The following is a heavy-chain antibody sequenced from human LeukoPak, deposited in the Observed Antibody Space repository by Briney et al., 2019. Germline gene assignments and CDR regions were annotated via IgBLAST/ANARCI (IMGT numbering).Heavy chain of an antibody. D-gene: IGHD6-13*01. CDR1: GFTFTSSA. V-gene: IGHV1-58*02. CDR2: IVVGSGNT. J-gene: IGHJ1*01. Sequence: ASVKVSCKASGFTFTSSAMQWVRQARGQRLEWIGWIVVGSGNTNYAQKFQERVTITRDMSTSTAYMELSSLRSEDTAVYYCAAASTYSSSWYDPVYFQHWGQGTLVTVSS. CDR3: AAASTYSSSWYDPVYFQH.